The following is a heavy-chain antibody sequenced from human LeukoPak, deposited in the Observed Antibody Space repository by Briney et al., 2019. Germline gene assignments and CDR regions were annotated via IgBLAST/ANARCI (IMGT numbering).Heavy chain of an antibody. CDR3: AKGRGYDILTGYYY. V-gene: IGHV3-23*01. Sequence: GGSLRLSCAASGFTFSSYAMSWVRQAPGKGLEWVSAISGSGGSTYYADSVKGRFTISRDNSKNTLYLQMNSLRAEDTAVYYCAKGRGYDILTGYYYWGQGTPVTVSS. CDR2: ISGSGGST. J-gene: IGHJ4*02. CDR1: GFTFSSYA. D-gene: IGHD3-9*01.